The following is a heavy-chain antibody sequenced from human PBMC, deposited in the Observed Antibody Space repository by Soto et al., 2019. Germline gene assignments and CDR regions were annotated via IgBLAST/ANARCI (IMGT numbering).Heavy chain of an antibody. D-gene: IGHD4-17*01. CDR1: GFTLSSYE. V-gene: IGHV3-48*03. Sequence: TGRSLRLSCTASGFTLSSYEMNWVRQAPGKGLEWVSYIGGSGSIIYYAESVKGRFTISRDNAKSSLYLRMNSLRAEDTAVYYCVKGHADSPFWYFVLWGRGTLGTVSS. CDR3: VKGHADSPFWYFVL. J-gene: IGHJ2*01. CDR2: IGGSGSII.